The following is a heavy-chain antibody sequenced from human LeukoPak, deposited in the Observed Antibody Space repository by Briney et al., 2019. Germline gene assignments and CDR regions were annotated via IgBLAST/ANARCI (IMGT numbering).Heavy chain of an antibody. V-gene: IGHV3-23*01. J-gene: IGHJ4*02. CDR1: GITFSGSG. CDR3: AKDSSFSSYYYGSGSYYFDY. CDR2: ISGSGSNT. Sequence: GGSLRLSCAASGITFSGSGMSWVRQAPGKGLEWVSTISGSGSNTHYADSVKGRFTISRDNAKNSLYLQMNSLRAEDTALYYCAKDSSFSSYYYGSGSYYFDYWGQGTLVTVSS. D-gene: IGHD3-10*01.